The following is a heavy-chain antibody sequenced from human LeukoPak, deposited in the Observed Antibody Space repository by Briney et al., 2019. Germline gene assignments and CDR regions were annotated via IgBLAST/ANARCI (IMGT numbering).Heavy chain of an antibody. CDR1: GGTFSSYA. D-gene: IGHD6-13*01. CDR3: ARVRRGSSWPGADY. CDR2: IIPIFGTA. V-gene: IGHV1-69*13. J-gene: IGHJ4*02. Sequence: ASVKVSCKAPGGTFSSYAISWVRQAPGQGLEWMGGIIPIFGTANYAQKFQGRVTITADESTSTAYMELSSLRSEDTAVYYCARVRRGSSWPGADYWGQGTLVTVSS.